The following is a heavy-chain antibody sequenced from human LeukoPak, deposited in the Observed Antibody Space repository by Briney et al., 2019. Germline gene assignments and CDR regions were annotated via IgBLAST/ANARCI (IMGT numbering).Heavy chain of an antibody. D-gene: IGHD3-3*01. V-gene: IGHV4-34*01. CDR3: ARDYTAAFGVVKRGTGGLDV. CDR1: GGSFSNSY. CDR2: INHSGST. Sequence: SETLSLTCAVYGGSFSNSYWGWIRQPPGKGLEWIGEINHSGSTSYNPSLKSRVTMSVDTSKNQFSLKLSSVTAADTAVYYCARDYTAAFGVVKRGTGGLDVWGKGTTVTVSS. J-gene: IGHJ6*04.